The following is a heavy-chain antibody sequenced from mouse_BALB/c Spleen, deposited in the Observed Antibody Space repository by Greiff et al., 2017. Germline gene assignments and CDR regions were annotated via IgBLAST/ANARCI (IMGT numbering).Heavy chain of an antibody. D-gene: IGHD2-14*01. V-gene: IGHV3-2*02. CDR2: ISYSGST. Sequence: ESGPGLVKPSQSLSLTCTVTGYSITSDYAWNWIRQFPGNKLEWMGYISYSGSTSYNPALKSRISITRDTSKNQFFLQLNSVTTEDTATYYCARTYDYAMDYWGQGTSVTVSS. J-gene: IGHJ4*01. CDR3: ARTYDYAMDY. CDR1: GYSITSDYA.